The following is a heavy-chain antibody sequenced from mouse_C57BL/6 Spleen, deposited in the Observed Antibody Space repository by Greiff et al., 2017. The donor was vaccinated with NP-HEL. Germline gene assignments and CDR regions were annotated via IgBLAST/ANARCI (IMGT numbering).Heavy chain of an antibody. CDR1: GFTFSSYA. CDR2: ISDGGSYT. V-gene: IGHV5-4*03. Sequence: DVMLVESGGGLVKPGGSLKLSCAASGFTFSSYAMSWVRQTPEKRLEWVATISDGGSYTYYPDNVKGRFTISRDNAKNNLYLQMSHLKSEDTAMYYCARGNYDYDEGNWYFDVWGTGTTGTVSS. D-gene: IGHD2-4*01. CDR3: ARGNYDYDEGNWYFDV. J-gene: IGHJ1*03.